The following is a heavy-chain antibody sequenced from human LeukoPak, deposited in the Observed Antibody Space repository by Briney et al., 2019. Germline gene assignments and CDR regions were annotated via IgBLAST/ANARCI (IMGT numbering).Heavy chain of an antibody. J-gene: IGHJ5*02. CDR2: IYYSGST. Sequence: SETLSLTCTVSGGSISSSSYYWGWIRQPPGKGLEWIGSIYYSGSTYYNPSLKSRVTISVDTSKNQFSLKLSSVTAADTAVYYCARLNYYGSNLNWFDPWGQGTLVTVSS. CDR3: ARLNYYGSNLNWFDP. CDR1: GGSISSSSYY. V-gene: IGHV4-39*01. D-gene: IGHD3-10*01.